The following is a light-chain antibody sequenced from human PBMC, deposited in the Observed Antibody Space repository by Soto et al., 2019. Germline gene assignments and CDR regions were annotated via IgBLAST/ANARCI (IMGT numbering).Light chain of an antibody. CDR3: MQALQMRA. J-gene: IGKJ1*01. CDR1: QSLLHSNGYNY. CDR2: LGS. Sequence: DMVMTQSPLSLPVTPGEPASISCRSSQSLLHSNGYNYLDWYLQKPGQSPQLLIYLGSNRASGVPDRFSGSGSGTDFTLKISRVEAEDIGVYYCMQALQMRAFGQGTKVEIK. V-gene: IGKV2-28*01.